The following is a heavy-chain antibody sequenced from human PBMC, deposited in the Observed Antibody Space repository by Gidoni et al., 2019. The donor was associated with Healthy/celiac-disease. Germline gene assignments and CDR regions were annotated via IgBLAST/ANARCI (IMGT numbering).Heavy chain of an antibody. CDR2: IYYSGST. CDR3: ARERGGPYNWNYDPNQGYYYGMDV. V-gene: IGHV4-31*03. CDR1: GGSISSGGYF. D-gene: IGHD1-7*01. Sequence: QVQLQESGPGLVKPSQTLSLTCTVSGGSISSGGYFWSWIRQHPGKGLAWIGYIYYSGSTYYNPSLKSRVTISADTSKNQFSLKLSSVTAADTAVYYCARERGGPYNWNYDPNQGYYYGMDVWGQGTTVTVSS. J-gene: IGHJ6*02.